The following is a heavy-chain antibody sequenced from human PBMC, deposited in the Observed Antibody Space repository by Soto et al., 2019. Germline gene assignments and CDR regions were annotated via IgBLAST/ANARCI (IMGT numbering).Heavy chain of an antibody. CDR1: GGTFSSYA. CDR3: ARAPYSGSYPLDY. V-gene: IGHV1-69*13. J-gene: IGHJ4*02. Sequence: SVKVSCTASGGTFSSYAISWVRQAPGQGLEWMGGIIPIFGTANYAQKFQGRVTITADESTSTAYMELSSLRSEDTAVYYCARAPYSGSYPLDYWGQGTLVTVSS. D-gene: IGHD1-26*01. CDR2: IIPIFGTA.